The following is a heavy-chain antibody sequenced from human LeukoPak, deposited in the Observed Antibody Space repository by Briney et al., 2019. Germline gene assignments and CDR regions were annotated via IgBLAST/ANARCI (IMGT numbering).Heavy chain of an antibody. J-gene: IGHJ4*02. Sequence: QPGGSLRLSCAASGFTFSSYAMHWVRQAPGKGLEYVSAISSNGGSTYYANSVKGRFTISRDNAKKSLYLQMNSLRAEDTAVYYCASGTYWSFDYWGQGTLVTVSA. CDR1: GFTFSSYA. D-gene: IGHD1-26*01. CDR2: ISSNGGST. V-gene: IGHV3-64*01. CDR3: ASGTYWSFDY.